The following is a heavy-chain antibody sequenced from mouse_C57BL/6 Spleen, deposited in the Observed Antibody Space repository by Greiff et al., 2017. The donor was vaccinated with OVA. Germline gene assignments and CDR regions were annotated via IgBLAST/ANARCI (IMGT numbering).Heavy chain of an antibody. CDR2: ISSGSSTM. CDR1: GFTFSDYG. Sequence: EVQLKESGGGLVKPGGSLKLSCAASGFTFSDYGMHWVRQAPEKGLEWVAYISSGSSTMYYADTVKGRFTISRDNAKNTLFLQMTSLRSEDTAMYYCAIHYYAMDYWGQGTSVTVSS. J-gene: IGHJ4*01. CDR3: AIHYYAMDY. V-gene: IGHV5-17*01.